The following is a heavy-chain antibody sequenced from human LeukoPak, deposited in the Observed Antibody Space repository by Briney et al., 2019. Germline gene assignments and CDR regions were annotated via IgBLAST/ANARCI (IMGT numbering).Heavy chain of an antibody. CDR3: ARGKARRPSGYSYGFLGRGPQSYFDY. CDR2: MYTSGST. V-gene: IGHV4-4*07. J-gene: IGHJ4*02. D-gene: IGHD5-18*01. Sequence: SETLSLTCTVSGGSISHNYWTWIRQPAGKGLEWVGRMYTSGSTKYNPSLKSRVTMSVDTSKNQFSLKLSSVTAADTAVYYCARGKARRPSGYSYGFLGRGPQSYFDYWGQGTLVTVSS. CDR1: GGSISHNY.